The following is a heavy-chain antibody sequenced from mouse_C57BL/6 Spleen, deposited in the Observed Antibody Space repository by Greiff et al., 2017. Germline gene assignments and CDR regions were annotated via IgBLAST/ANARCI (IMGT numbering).Heavy chain of an antibody. Sequence: VHVKQSGAELVKPGASVKLSCTASGFNIKDYYMHWVKQRTEQGLEWIGRIDPEDGETKYAPKFQGKATITADTSSNTAYLQLSSLTSEDTAVYYCARGAAQATLPFDYWGQGTTLTVSS. V-gene: IGHV14-2*01. CDR2: IDPEDGET. CDR1: GFNIKDYY. D-gene: IGHD3-2*02. J-gene: IGHJ2*01. CDR3: ARGAAQATLPFDY.